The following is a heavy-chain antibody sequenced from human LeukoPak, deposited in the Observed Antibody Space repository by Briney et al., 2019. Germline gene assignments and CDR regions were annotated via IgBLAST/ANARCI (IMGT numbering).Heavy chain of an antibody. D-gene: IGHD6-13*01. CDR2: IRYDGSDK. CDR1: GFTFSSYG. CDR3: ARDLMGIAYRGAFYY. J-gene: IGHJ4*02. Sequence: GGSLRLSCAASGFTFSSYGIHWVRQAPGKGLEWVTFIRYDGSDKYYADSVKGRFTISRDNAKNSLYLQMNSLRAEDTAVYYCARDLMGIAYRGAFYYWGQGTLVTVSS. V-gene: IGHV3-30*02.